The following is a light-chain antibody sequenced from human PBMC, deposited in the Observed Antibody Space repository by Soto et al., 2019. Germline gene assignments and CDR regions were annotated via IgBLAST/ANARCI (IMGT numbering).Light chain of an antibody. CDR1: QSISYF. V-gene: IGKV1-39*01. CDR3: QQGYRTPLS. J-gene: IGKJ4*01. Sequence: DIQMTQSPSSLSASVGDRVTITCRASQSISYFFNWYQQKPGKAPTLLIYTASNVQVGVPSRFSGSGAGTDFTLTISSLEPEDFAIYYCQQGYRTPLSFGGGTKVEI. CDR2: TAS.